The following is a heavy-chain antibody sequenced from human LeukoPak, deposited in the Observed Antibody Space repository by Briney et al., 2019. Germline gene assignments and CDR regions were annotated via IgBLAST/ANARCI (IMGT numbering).Heavy chain of an antibody. Sequence: ASVKVSCKASGYTFTSYDINWVRQATGQGLEWMGWMNPNSGNTGYAQKFQGRVTMTRNTSISTAYMELSSLRSEDTAVYYRAKDANYYGSGSYYKPLDYWGQGTLVTVSS. CDR1: GYTFTSYD. J-gene: IGHJ4*02. CDR3: AKDANYYGSGSYYKPLDY. D-gene: IGHD3-10*01. CDR2: MNPNSGNT. V-gene: IGHV1-8*01.